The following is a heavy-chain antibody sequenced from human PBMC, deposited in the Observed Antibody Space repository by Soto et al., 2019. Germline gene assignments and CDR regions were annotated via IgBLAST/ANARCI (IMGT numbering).Heavy chain of an antibody. CDR3: ARSGSDSSGREFNCGMDV. Sequence: GSLRLSCAASGFTLSSYGMHWVRQAPGKGLEWVAVIWYDGSNKYYADSVKGRFTISRDNSKNTLYLQMNSLRAEDTAVYYCARSGSDSSGREFNCGMDVWGQGTTVTVSS. V-gene: IGHV3-33*01. CDR2: IWYDGSNK. CDR1: GFTLSSYG. J-gene: IGHJ6*02. D-gene: IGHD6-19*01.